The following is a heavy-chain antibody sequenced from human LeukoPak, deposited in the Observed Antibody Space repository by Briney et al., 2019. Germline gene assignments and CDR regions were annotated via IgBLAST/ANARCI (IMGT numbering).Heavy chain of an antibody. J-gene: IGHJ1*01. Sequence: GASVKVSCKASGGTFSSYAISWVRQAPGQGLEWMGGIIPIFGTPNYAQKFQGRVTITTDESTSTAYMELSSLRSEDTAVYYCARGRIAAAAAQHSGQGTLVTVSS. V-gene: IGHV1-69*05. CDR2: IIPIFGTP. CDR3: ARGRIAAAAAQH. CDR1: GGTFSSYA. D-gene: IGHD6-13*01.